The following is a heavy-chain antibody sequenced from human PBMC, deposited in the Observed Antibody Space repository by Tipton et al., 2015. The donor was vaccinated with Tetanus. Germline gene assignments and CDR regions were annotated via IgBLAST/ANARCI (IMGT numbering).Heavy chain of an antibody. Sequence: LRLSCTVSGGSISSYYWSWIRQPPGKGLEWIAYIYYSGSTNYNPSLKSRVTISVDTSKNQFSLKLSSVTAADTAVYYCARDRGDYGVPDYWGQGTLVTVSS. D-gene: IGHD4-17*01. J-gene: IGHJ4*02. CDR3: ARDRGDYGVPDY. CDR2: IYYSGST. CDR1: GGSISSYY. V-gene: IGHV4-59*01.